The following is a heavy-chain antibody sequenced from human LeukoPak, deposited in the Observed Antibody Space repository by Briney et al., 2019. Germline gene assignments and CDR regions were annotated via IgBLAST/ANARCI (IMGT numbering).Heavy chain of an antibody. J-gene: IGHJ4*02. CDR1: GGSISSYY. Sequence: SETLSLTCTVSGGSISSYYWSWIRQPPGKGLEWIGYIYTSGSTNYNPSLKSRVTISVDTSKNQFSLKLSSVTAADTAVYYCAREQWLAGFFDYWGQGTLVTVSS. D-gene: IGHD6-19*01. CDR3: AREQWLAGFFDY. CDR2: IYTSGST. V-gene: IGHV4-4*09.